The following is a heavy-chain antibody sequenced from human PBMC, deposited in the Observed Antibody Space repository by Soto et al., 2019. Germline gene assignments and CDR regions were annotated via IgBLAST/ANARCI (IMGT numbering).Heavy chain of an antibody. CDR3: AKDIYYDSSLGADP. CDR2: ISGSGGST. D-gene: IGHD3-22*01. Sequence: GGSLRLSCAASGFTFSSYAMSWVRQAPGKGLEWVSAISGSGGSTYYADSVKGRFTISRDNSKNTLYLQMNSLRAEDTAVYYCAKDIYYDSSLGADPWGQGTLVTVSS. J-gene: IGHJ5*02. CDR1: GFTFSSYA. V-gene: IGHV3-23*01.